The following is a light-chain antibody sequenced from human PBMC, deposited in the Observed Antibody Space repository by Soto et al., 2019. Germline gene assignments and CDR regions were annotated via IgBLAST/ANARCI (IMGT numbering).Light chain of an antibody. Sequence: QSALTQPASVSGSPGQSITISCTGTSKDDEGNNYVSWYQQHPGKANKLMIYEDSNRPSGVSNRFIGSKSGNTASLSISGLQAEDEADYYCSSYTSSSTRVFGTGTKVTVL. CDR1: SKDDEGNNY. V-gene: IGLV2-14*01. CDR2: EDS. CDR3: SSYTSSSTRV. J-gene: IGLJ1*01.